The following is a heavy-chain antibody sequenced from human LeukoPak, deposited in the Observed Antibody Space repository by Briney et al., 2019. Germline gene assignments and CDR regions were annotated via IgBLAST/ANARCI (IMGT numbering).Heavy chain of an antibody. Sequence: ASVKVSCKASGYTFTGYYMHWVRQAPGQGLEWMGRINPNSGGTNYAQKFQGRVTMTRDTSISTAYMELSSLRSEDTAVYYCARDRGYSSGWYNDAFDIWGQGTMVTVSS. D-gene: IGHD6-19*01. CDR1: GYTFTGYY. J-gene: IGHJ3*02. CDR2: INPNSGGT. V-gene: IGHV1-2*06. CDR3: ARDRGYSSGWYNDAFDI.